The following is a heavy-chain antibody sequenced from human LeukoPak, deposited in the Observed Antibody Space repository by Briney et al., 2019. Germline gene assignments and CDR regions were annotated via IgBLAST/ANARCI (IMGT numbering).Heavy chain of an antibody. Sequence: SETLSLTCTVSGGSISSYYWSWIRQPAGKGLEWIGRIYTSGSTNYNPSLKSRVTISVDASKNQFSLKLSSVTAADTAVYYCARVAGSGWLYHFDYWGQGTLVTVSS. V-gene: IGHV4-4*07. CDR1: GGSISSYY. CDR2: IYTSGST. CDR3: ARVAGSGWLYHFDY. J-gene: IGHJ4*02. D-gene: IGHD6-19*01.